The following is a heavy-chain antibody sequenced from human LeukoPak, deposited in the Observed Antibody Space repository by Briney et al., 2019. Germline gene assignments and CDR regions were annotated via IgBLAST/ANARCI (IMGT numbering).Heavy chain of an antibody. J-gene: IGHJ6*02. V-gene: IGHV3-23*01. CDR1: KFTFGNYA. CDR3: AKAEGATLFYYGVDV. Sequence: GGSLRLSCVASKFTFGNYAMNWVRQAPGEGLEWVSTISSGGGDTYYAGSVKGRFTISRDNSKNTLFLRMNSLRAEDTAVYYCAKAEGATLFYYGVDVWGQGTTVTVSS. CDR2: ISSGGGDT.